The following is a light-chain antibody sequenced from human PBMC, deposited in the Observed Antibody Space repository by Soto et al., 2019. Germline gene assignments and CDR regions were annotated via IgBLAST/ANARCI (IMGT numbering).Light chain of an antibody. J-gene: IGKJ1*01. CDR1: QTISSW. Sequence: DIQMTQSPSTLSGSVGYRVTITCRASQTISSWLAWYQQKPGKAPKLLIYAASTLQSGVPSRFSGSGSGTEFTLTIISLQPEDFATYYCQQSYRFPKTFGRGTKVDIK. CDR3: QQSYRFPKT. CDR2: AAS. V-gene: IGKV1-5*01.